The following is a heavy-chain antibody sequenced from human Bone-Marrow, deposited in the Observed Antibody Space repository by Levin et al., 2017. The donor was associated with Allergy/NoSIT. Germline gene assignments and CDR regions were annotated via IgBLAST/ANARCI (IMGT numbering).Heavy chain of an antibody. CDR2: IISIFGTA. V-gene: IGHV1-69*13. CDR1: GGTFSSYA. CDR3: AREYCTGGVCGIFDY. D-gene: IGHD2-8*02. J-gene: IGHJ4*02. Sequence: SVKVSCKASGGTFSSYAISWVRQAPGQGLEWMGGIISIFGTANYAQKFQGRVTITADESTSTAYMELSSLRSEDTAVYYCAREYCTGGVCGIFDYWGQGTLVTVSS.